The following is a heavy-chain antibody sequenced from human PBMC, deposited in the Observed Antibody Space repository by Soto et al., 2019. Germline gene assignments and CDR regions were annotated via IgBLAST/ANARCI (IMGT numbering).Heavy chain of an antibody. V-gene: IGHV3-48*01. Sequence: PGGSLRLSCAASGFTFSTYNMNWVRQAPGKGLEYISYISTSSSSIYYADSVKGRFTISRDNAENSLFLQMNSLRAEDTAVYYCARRGDYFDYWGQGALVTVSS. CDR1: GFTFSTYN. J-gene: IGHJ4*02. CDR2: ISTSSSSI. D-gene: IGHD3-10*01. CDR3: ARRGDYFDY.